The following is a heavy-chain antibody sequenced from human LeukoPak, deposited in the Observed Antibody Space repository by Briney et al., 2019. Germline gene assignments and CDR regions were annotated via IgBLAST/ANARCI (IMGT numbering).Heavy chain of an antibody. V-gene: IGHV1-8*03. Sequence: ASVKVSCKASGYTFTNSEINWVRQATGQGLEWMGWINPNSGNTGYLQKFQGRVTITRKTSINTAYMDLSSLRSEDTAVYYCARARSSVTMIAEHWGQGTLVTVSS. D-gene: IGHD3-22*01. CDR2: INPNSGNT. CDR1: GYTFTNSE. J-gene: IGHJ1*01. CDR3: ARARSSVTMIAEH.